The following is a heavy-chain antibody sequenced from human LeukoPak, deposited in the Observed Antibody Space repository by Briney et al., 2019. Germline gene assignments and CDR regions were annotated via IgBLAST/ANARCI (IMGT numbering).Heavy chain of an antibody. V-gene: IGHV4-59*01. J-gene: IGHJ5*02. Sequence: SETLSLTCTVSGGSISSYYWSWIRQPPGKGLEWIGYIYYSGSTNYNPSLKSRVTISVDTSKNQFSLKLSSVTAADTAVYYCATSQGGDWFDPCGQGTLVTVSS. CDR2: IYYSGST. D-gene: IGHD3-16*01. CDR3: ATSQGGDWFDP. CDR1: GGSISSYY.